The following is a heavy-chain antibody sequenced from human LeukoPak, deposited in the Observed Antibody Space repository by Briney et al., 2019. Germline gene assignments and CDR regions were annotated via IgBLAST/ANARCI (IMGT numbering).Heavy chain of an antibody. V-gene: IGHV1-24*01. J-gene: IGHJ5*02. CDR3: ATSPDFWLSFDP. CDR1: GYTLTELS. Sequence: GASVEVSCKVSGYTLTELSMHWVRQAPGKGREWRGGFDPEDGETIYAQKFQGRVTMTEDTSTDTAYMALCSLRSEDTAVYYCATSPDFWLSFDPWGQGTLVTVSS. CDR2: FDPEDGET. D-gene: IGHD3-3*01.